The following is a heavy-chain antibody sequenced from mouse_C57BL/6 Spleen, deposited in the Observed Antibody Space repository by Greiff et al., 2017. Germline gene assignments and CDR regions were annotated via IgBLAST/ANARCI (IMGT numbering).Heavy chain of an antibody. CDR1: GFSLTSYG. Sequence: QVQLQQSGPGLVAPSQSLSITCTVSGFSLTSYGVSWVRQPPGKGLEWLGVIWGDGGTNYHSALISSLSISKDNSKSQVFLKLSSLQTDDTATYYCAKIYYGSSYDAMDYWGQGTSVTVSS. CDR2: IWGDGGT. D-gene: IGHD1-1*01. V-gene: IGHV2-3*01. J-gene: IGHJ4*01. CDR3: AKIYYGSSYDAMDY.